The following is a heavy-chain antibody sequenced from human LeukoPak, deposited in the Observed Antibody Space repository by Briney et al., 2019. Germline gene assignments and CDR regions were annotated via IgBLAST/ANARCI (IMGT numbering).Heavy chain of an antibody. CDR2: INPSGGST. CDR3: ARDVVRGYSGYGRYFDY. CDR1: GYTFTSYY. D-gene: IGHD5-12*01. Sequence: ASVKVSCKASGYTFTSYYMHWVRQAPGQGLEWMGIINPSGGSTSYAQKFQGRVTMTRDTSTSTVYMELSSLRSEDTAVYYCARDVVRGYSGYGRYFDYWGQGTLVIVSS. J-gene: IGHJ4*02. V-gene: IGHV1-46*01.